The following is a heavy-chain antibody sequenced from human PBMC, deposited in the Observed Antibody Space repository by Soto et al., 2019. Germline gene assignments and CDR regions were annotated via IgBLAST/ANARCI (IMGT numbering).Heavy chain of an antibody. CDR3: ARAREAARPSYYYGMDV. D-gene: IGHD6-6*01. J-gene: IGHJ6*02. CDR2: IWYDGSNK. CDR1: GFTFSSYG. V-gene: IGHV3-33*01. Sequence: QVQLVESGGGVVQPGRSLRLSCAASGFTFSSYGMHWVRQAPGKGLEWVAVIWYDGSNKYYADSVKGRFTISRDNSKNKLYLQMNSLRAEDTAVYYCARAREAARPSYYYGMDVWGQGTTVTVSS.